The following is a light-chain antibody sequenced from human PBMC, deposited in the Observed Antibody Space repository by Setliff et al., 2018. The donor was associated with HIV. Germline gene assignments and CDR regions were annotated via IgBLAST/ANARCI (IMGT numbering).Light chain of an antibody. CDR3: CSYAGSSTWV. CDR1: SSDVGSYNL. CDR2: EVS. V-gene: IGLV2-23*02. Sequence: QSVLTQPASVSGSPGQSITISCTGTSSDVGSYNLVSWYQQHPGKAPKLMIYEVSKWPSGVSDRFSGSQSGNTASLTISGLQAEDEADYYCCSYAGSSTWVFGGGTQLT. J-gene: IGLJ3*02.